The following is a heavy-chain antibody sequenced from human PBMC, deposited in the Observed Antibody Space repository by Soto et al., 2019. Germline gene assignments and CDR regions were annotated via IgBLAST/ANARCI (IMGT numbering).Heavy chain of an antibody. J-gene: IGHJ3*02. V-gene: IGHV1-2*02. D-gene: IGHD2-15*01. CDR1: GGTFSSYA. Sequence: QVQLVQSGAEVKKPGSSVKVSCKASGGTFSSYAISWVRQAPGQGLEWMGGIIPNSGGTNYAQKFQGRVTMTRDTSISTAYMELSRLRSDDTAVYYCAREPVLAGGDAFDIWGQGTMVTVSS. CDR2: IIPNSGGT. CDR3: AREPVLAGGDAFDI.